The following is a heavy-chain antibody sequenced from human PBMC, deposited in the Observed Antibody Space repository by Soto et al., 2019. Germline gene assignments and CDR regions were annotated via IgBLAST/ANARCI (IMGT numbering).Heavy chain of an antibody. CDR1: GGSISNSSYY. CDR2: IYYSGST. J-gene: IGHJ5*02. Sequence: QLQLQESGPGLVKPSETLSLTCTVSGGSISNSSYYWGWIRQPPGKGLEWIGSIYYSGSTYYNPSLKSRVTISVDTSKNQFSLKLSSVTAADTAVYYCASPKIAFYNWFDPWGQGTLVTVSS. D-gene: IGHD3-3*02. CDR3: ASPKIAFYNWFDP. V-gene: IGHV4-39*01.